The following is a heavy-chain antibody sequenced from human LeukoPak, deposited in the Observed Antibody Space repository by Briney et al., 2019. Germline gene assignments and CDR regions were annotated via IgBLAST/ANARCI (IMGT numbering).Heavy chain of an antibody. CDR3: AKPQWPSSMYFQH. CDR2: ISYDGSNK. D-gene: IGHD6-19*01. CDR1: GFTFSSYG. J-gene: IGHJ1*01. Sequence: PGGSLRLSCAASGFTFSSYGMHWVRQAPGKGLEWVAVISYDGSNKYYADSVKGRFTISRDNSKNTLYLQMNSLRAEDTAVYYCAKPQWPSSMYFQHWGQGTLVTVSS. V-gene: IGHV3-30*18.